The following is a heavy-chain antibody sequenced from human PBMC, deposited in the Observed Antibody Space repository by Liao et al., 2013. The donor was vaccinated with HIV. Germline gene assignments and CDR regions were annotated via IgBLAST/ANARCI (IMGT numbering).Heavy chain of an antibody. D-gene: IGHD3-22*01. V-gene: IGHV4-4*07. Sequence: QVQLQESGPGLVKPSETLSLTCTVSGGSISSYYWSWIRQPAGKGLEWIGRIYTSGSTNYNPSLNSRVTMSVDTSRNQFSLTLSSVTAADTGVYYCARGLDSSGHNWFDPWGQGTLVTVST. CDR1: GGSISSYY. CDR2: IYTSGST. CDR3: ARGLDSSGHNWFDP. J-gene: IGHJ5*02.